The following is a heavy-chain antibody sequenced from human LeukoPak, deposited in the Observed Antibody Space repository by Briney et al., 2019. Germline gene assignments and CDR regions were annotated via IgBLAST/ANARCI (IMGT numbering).Heavy chain of an antibody. Sequence: ASVKVSGKASGYTFTSYDINWVRQATGQGLEWMGWMNPNSGNTGYAQKFQGRVTMTRNTSISTAYMELSSLRSEDTAVYYCARLFVVVPAAMKIYYYMDVWGKGTTVTVSS. J-gene: IGHJ6*03. V-gene: IGHV1-8*01. CDR2: MNPNSGNT. CDR3: ARLFVVVPAAMKIYYYMDV. CDR1: GYTFTSYD. D-gene: IGHD2-2*01.